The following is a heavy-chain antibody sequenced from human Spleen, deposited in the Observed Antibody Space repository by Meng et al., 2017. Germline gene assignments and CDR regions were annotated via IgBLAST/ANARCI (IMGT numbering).Heavy chain of an antibody. D-gene: IGHD4-17*01. CDR2: VYSNGNT. V-gene: IGHV4-31*03. J-gene: IGHJ4*02. CDR3: ARRDGDYNRFDY. CDR1: GASISSGGYF. Sequence: QVQLEESGPGLVMPSQTLSLTCTVSGASISSGGYFWSWIRQHPGKGLEWIGYVYSNGNTYYNPSLKSRVTISVDTSANQFSLNLWSVTAADTAVYFCARRDGDYNRFDYWGQGMLVTVSS.